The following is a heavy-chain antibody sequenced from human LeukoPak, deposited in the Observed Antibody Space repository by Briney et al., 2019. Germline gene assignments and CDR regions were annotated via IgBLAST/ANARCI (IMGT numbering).Heavy chain of an antibody. Sequence: AGGSLRLSCAASGFTVSSNYMSWVRQAPGKGLEWVSVIYSGGTTYYADSVKGRFTISRDNSKNTLHLQMNSLRAEDTAVYYCAKGVAAVGTWWGPNFDYWGQGTLVTVSS. D-gene: IGHD6-13*01. CDR1: GFTVSSNY. CDR2: IYSGGTT. V-gene: IGHV3-66*01. J-gene: IGHJ4*02. CDR3: AKGVAAVGTWWGPNFDY.